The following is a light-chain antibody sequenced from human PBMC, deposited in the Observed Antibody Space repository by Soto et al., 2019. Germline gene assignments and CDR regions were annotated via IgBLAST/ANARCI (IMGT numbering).Light chain of an antibody. CDR3: GTWDSNTHV. CDR2: LEGSGSY. Sequence: QSVLTQSSSASASLGSSVKLTCTLSSGHSSYIIAWHQQQPGKAPRYWMKLEGSGSYNKGSGVPDRFSGSSSGADRYLTIANLQFEDEADYYCGTWDSNTHVFGTGTKLTVL. CDR1: SGHSSYI. V-gene: IGLV4-60*02. J-gene: IGLJ1*01.